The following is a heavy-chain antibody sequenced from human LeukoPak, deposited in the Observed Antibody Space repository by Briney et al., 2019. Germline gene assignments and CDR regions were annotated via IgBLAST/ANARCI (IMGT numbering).Heavy chain of an antibody. CDR2: IYHSGST. V-gene: IGHV4-4*02. D-gene: IGHD2-15*01. CDR3: ARLNCSGRSCYGDY. J-gene: IGHJ4*02. CDR1: GGSISSSNW. Sequence: SETLSLTCAVSGGSISSSNWWNWVRQPPGKGLEWIGGIYHSGSTNYNPSLKSRVTISLDKSKNQFSLRLSSVTAADTAVYYCARLNCSGRSCYGDYWGQGTLVTVSS.